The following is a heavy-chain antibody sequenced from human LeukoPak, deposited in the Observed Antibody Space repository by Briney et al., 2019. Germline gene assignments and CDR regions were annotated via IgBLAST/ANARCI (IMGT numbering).Heavy chain of an antibody. V-gene: IGHV3-7*05. CDR3: ARGGSESTAWYEIDY. CDR2: INQYGSGK. D-gene: IGHD6-13*01. J-gene: IGHJ4*02. Sequence: GGSLRLSCAASGFTFSGHWMSWVRQAPGKGLEWVANINQYGSGKYYVDSVKGRFTISRDNAKNSQCLQMNSLRADDTAVYYCARGGSESTAWYEIDYWGQGTLVTVSS. CDR1: GFTFSGHW.